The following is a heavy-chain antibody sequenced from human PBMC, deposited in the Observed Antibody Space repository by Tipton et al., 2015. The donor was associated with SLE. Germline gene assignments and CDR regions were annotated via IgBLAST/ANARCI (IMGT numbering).Heavy chain of an antibody. D-gene: IGHD3-3*01. CDR2: IYYSGST. V-gene: IGHV4-34*01. Sequence: TLSLTCAVYGGSFSGYYWSWIRQPPGKGLEWIGSIYYSGSTYYNPSLKSRVTISVDTSKNQFSLKLSSVTAADTAVYYCTSLTTLRAFDIWGQGTMVTVSS. J-gene: IGHJ3*02. CDR1: GGSFSGYY. CDR3: TSLTTLRAFDI.